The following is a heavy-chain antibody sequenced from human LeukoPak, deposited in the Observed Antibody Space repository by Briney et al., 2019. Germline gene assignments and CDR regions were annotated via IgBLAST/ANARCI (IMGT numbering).Heavy chain of an antibody. CDR1: GFTFSSYG. Sequence: PGGSLRLSCAASGFTFSSYGMHWVRQAPGKGLEWVAVISYDGSNKYYVDSVKGRFTISRDNSKNTLYLQMNSLRAEDTAVYYCAKDFGGRGYSGYPIDYWGQGTLVTVSS. D-gene: IGHD5-12*01. CDR3: AKDFGGRGYSGYPIDY. CDR2: ISYDGSNK. J-gene: IGHJ4*02. V-gene: IGHV3-30*18.